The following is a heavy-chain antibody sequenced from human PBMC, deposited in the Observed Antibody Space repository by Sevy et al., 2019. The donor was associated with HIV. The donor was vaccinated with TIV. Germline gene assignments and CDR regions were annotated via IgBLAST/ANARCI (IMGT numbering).Heavy chain of an antibody. D-gene: IGHD5-12*01. CDR2: ISYDGRNK. J-gene: IGHJ6*02. CDR1: GFTFSSYA. CDR3: ARDGVYSGYDRQYYYYYYGMDV. Sequence: GGSLRLSCAASGFTFSSYAMHWVRQAPGKGLEWVAVISYDGRNKYYADSVKGRFTISRDNSKNTLYLQMNSLRAEDTAVYYCARDGVYSGYDRQYYYYYYGMDVWGQGTTVTVSS. V-gene: IGHV3-30*04.